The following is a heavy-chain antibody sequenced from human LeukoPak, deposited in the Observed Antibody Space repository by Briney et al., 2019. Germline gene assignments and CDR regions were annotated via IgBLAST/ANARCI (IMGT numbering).Heavy chain of an antibody. D-gene: IGHD3-10*01. CDR3: ARPRYGSGSYYNENAFNI. CDR1: GFTFSSYW. Sequence: GGSLRLSCAASGFTFSSYWMSRVRQAPGKGLEWVANINQDGSGKYYVDSVKGRFTISRDNAKNSLYLQMNSMKAEDTAVYYCARPRYGSGSYYNENAFNIWSQGTMVTVSS. J-gene: IGHJ3*02. V-gene: IGHV3-7*01. CDR2: INQDGSGK.